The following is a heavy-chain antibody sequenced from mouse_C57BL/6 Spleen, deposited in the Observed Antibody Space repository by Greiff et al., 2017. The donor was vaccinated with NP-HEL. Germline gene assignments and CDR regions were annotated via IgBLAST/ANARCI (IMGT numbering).Heavy chain of an antibody. D-gene: IGHD2-2*01. V-gene: IGHV1-61*01. J-gene: IGHJ2*01. CDR1: GYTFTSYW. CDR3: ARGGYDRYFDY. Sequence: QVQLQQPGAELVRPGSSVKLSCKASGYTFTSYWMDWVKQRPGQGLEWIGNIYPSDSETHYNQKFKDKATLTVDKSSSTAYMQLSSLTSEDSAVYYCARGGYDRYFDYWGQGTTLTVSS. CDR2: IYPSDSET.